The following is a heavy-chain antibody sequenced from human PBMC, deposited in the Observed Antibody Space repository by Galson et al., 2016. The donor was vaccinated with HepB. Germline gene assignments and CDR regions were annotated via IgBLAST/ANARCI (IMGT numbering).Heavy chain of an antibody. CDR1: GFTLSRHG. CDR2: ISYHGSDI. Sequence: SLRLSCAASGFTLSRHGMHWVRQAPGKGLEWVAVISYHGSDIFYAASVQGRFIISRDNSKNTLYLEMNRLTPEDTAVYYCAKDHIEAPQLYYYMDVWGKGTTVTVSS. J-gene: IGHJ6*03. V-gene: IGHV3-30*18. CDR3: AKDHIEAPQLYYYMDV. D-gene: IGHD6-6*01.